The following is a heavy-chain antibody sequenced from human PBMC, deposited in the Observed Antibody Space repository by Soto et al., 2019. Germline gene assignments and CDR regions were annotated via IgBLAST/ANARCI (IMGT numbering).Heavy chain of an antibody. V-gene: IGHV4-34*01. J-gene: IGHJ4*02. Sequence: ETLSLTCAVYGGSFSGYYWTWIRQSPEKGLEWIGEVNHSGTTYYNPSLKTRVTISVHTPKNQFSLKMSSVTAADTAVYYCARGIGYCSSINCYSSRRLRFDSWGQGTLVTVSS. D-gene: IGHD2-2*01. CDR1: GGSFSGYY. CDR2: VNHSGTT. CDR3: ARGIGYCSSINCYSSRRLRFDS.